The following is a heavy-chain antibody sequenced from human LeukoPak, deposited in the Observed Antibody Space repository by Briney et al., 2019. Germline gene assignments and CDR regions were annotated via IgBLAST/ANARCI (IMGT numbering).Heavy chain of an antibody. CDR1: GGSISFSNSY. J-gene: IGHJ5*02. Sequence: PSGTLSLTCSVSGGSISFSNSYWGWIRQPPGMGLEWIGSIYYSGSDYYSPSLKSRATLSVDTSANQFSLRLTSLTAADTAVYYCARHKSAGARLRVGYFDPWGQGTLVTVSS. CDR3: ARHKSAGARLRVGYFDP. D-gene: IGHD2-21*01. V-gene: IGHV4-39*07. CDR2: IYYSGSD.